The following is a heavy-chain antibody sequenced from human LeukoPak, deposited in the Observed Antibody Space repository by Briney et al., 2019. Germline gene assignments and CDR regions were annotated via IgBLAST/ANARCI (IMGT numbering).Heavy chain of an antibody. CDR2: IYPGDSDT. CDR1: GYSFTNYW. V-gene: IGHV5-51*01. J-gene: IGHJ6*03. Sequence: GESLKISCKGSGYSFTNYWIGWVRQMPGKGLEWMGIIYPGDSDTRYSPSFQGQVIISADKSITTAYLQWSSLKASDTAMYYCARHQILVGSDYYFYYMDVWGKGTTVTVSS. CDR3: ARHQILVGSDYYFYYMDV. D-gene: IGHD2-15*01.